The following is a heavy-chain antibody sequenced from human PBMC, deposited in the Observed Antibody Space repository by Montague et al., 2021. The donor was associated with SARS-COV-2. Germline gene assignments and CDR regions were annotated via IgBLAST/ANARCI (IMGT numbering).Heavy chain of an antibody. CDR1: GFTFSKYH. Sequence: SLRLSCAASGFTFSKYHMTWVRQAPGKGLQWVSYISRDSAEVYYAESVKGRFSISRDNDRSALYLQLNNLRNEDTATYYCARDSGITGADDYWGQGTLVVVSS. CDR3: ARDSGITGADDY. J-gene: IGHJ4*02. D-gene: IGHD1-14*01. V-gene: IGHV3-48*02. CDR2: ISRDSAEV.